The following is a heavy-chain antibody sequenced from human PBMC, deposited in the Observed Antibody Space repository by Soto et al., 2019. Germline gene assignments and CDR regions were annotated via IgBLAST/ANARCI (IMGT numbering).Heavy chain of an antibody. D-gene: IGHD3-3*02. CDR2: INPDGGRT. Sequence: GASVKVSCKASGYTFTSSYSHWVRQAPGQGLEWMGVINPDGGRTNYAQKFQGRVTMARDTSTTTVYMELSSLRFEDTAVYYCARGDYLSIFDNWGQGTPVTVSS. CDR1: GYTFTSSY. J-gene: IGHJ4*02. CDR3: ARGDYLSIFDN. V-gene: IGHV1-46*01.